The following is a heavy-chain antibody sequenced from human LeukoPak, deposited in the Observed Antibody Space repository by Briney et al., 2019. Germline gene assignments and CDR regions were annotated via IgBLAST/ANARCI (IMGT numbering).Heavy chain of an antibody. CDR1: GFTFSSYA. V-gene: IGHV3-23*01. CDR2: ISGSGGSA. Sequence: GGSLRLSCAAPGFTFSSYAMSWVRQAPGKGLEWVSAISGSGGSAYYADSVKGRFTVSRDNSKNTLSLQMNSLRAEDTAVYYCAKGASMIVVVTHYFDFWGHGTLVTVSS. J-gene: IGHJ4*01. CDR3: AKGASMIVVVTHYFDF. D-gene: IGHD3-22*01.